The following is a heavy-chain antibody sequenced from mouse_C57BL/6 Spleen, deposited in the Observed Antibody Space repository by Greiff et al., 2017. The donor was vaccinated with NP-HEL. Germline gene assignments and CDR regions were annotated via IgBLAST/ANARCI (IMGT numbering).Heavy chain of an antibody. CDR1: GYTFTSYY. J-gene: IGHJ2*01. V-gene: IGHV1-19*01. D-gene: IGHD1-1*01. CDR3: ARSGTTVVAEPYFDY. CDR2: INPYNGGT. Sequence: EVQLQQPGAELVKPGASVKLSCKASGYTFTSYYMNWVKQSHGKSLEWIGVINPYNGGTSYNQKFKGKATLTVDKSSSTAYMELNSLTSEDSAVYYCARSGTTVVAEPYFDYWGQGTTLTVSS.